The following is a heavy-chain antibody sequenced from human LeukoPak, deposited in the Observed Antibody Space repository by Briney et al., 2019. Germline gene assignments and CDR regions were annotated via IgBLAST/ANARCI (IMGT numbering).Heavy chain of an antibody. D-gene: IGHD2-2*01. CDR2: IIPILGIA. Sequence: ASVKVSCKASGGTFSSYTISWVRQAPGQGLEWMGRIIPILGIANYAQKFQGRVTITADKSTSTAYMELSSLRSEDTAVYYCARRNTLGPAAYSGDWIDPWGQGTLVTVSS. J-gene: IGHJ5*02. CDR3: ARRNTLGPAAYSGDWIDP. V-gene: IGHV1-69*02. CDR1: GGTFSSYT.